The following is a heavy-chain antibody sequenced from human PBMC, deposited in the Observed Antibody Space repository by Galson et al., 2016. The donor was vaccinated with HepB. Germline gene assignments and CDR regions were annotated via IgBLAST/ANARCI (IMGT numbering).Heavy chain of an antibody. CDR1: GFSFSACA. Sequence: SLRLSCAASGFSFSACAMHWVRQAPGKGLEWVAVISYDGSKKYYADSVKGRFAISRDNSKNTLYLQLNSLRTEDTTVYYCARDGGVPTDPYDSSGRGYFDYWGQGTLVTVSS. J-gene: IGHJ4*02. CDR3: ARDGGVPTDPYDSSGRGYFDY. V-gene: IGHV3-30*09. D-gene: IGHD3-22*01. CDR2: ISYDGSKK.